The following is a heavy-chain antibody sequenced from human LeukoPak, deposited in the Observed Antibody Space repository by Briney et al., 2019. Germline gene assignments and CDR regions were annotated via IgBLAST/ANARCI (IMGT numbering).Heavy chain of an antibody. D-gene: IGHD6-19*01. CDR2: ISGSGGST. J-gene: IGHJ4*02. CDR1: GFTFSSYA. Sequence: GGSLRLSCAASGFTFSSYAMSWVRQAPGKGLEWVSAISGSGGSTYYADSVKGRFIISRDNSKNTLYLQMSSLRAEDTAVYYCAKPFRIAVAGGPFDYWGQGTLVTVSS. V-gene: IGHV3-23*01. CDR3: AKPFRIAVAGGPFDY.